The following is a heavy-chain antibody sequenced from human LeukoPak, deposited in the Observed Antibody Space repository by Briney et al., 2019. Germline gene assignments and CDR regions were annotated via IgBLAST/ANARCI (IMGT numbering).Heavy chain of an antibody. Sequence: PGGSLRLSCAASEFTFSNYWLHWVRQAPGKGLLWLSRINGDGSSTNYADSVKGRFTISRDNAKNTLYLQMNSLRAEDTAVYYCVRGGYSSGWYDGALDYWGQGTLVTVSS. J-gene: IGHJ4*02. D-gene: IGHD6-19*01. CDR3: VRGGYSSGWYDGALDY. V-gene: IGHV3-74*01. CDR2: INGDGSST. CDR1: EFTFSNYW.